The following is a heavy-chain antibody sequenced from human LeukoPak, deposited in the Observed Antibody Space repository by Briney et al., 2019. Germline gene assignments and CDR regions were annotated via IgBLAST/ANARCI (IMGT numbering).Heavy chain of an antibody. Sequence: GRSLRLSCAASGFTFSSYGMHWVRQAPGKGLEWVAVIWYDGSNKYYADSVKGRFTIPRDNSKNTLYLQMNSLRAEDTAVYYCARDGEAKGFDYWGQGTLVTVSS. D-gene: IGHD3-10*01. J-gene: IGHJ4*02. CDR2: IWYDGSNK. CDR3: ARDGEAKGFDY. V-gene: IGHV3-33*01. CDR1: GFTFSSYG.